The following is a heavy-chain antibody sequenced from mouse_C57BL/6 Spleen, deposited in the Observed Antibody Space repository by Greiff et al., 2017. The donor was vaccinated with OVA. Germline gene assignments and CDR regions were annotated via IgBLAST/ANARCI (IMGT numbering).Heavy chain of an antibody. Sequence: VQLQESGPELVKPGASVKISCKASGYAFSSSWMNWVKQRPGKGLEWIGRIYPGDGDTNYNGKFKGKATLTADKSSSTAYMQLSSLTSEDSAVYFCARSSTMVTIFDYWGKGTTLTVSS. V-gene: IGHV1-82*01. CDR2: IYPGDGDT. CDR3: ARSSTMVTIFDY. J-gene: IGHJ2*01. CDR1: GYAFSSSW. D-gene: IGHD2-2*01.